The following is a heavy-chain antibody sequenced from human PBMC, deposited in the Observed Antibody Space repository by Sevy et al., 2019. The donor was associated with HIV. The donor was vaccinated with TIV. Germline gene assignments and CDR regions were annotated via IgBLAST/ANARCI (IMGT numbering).Heavy chain of an antibody. D-gene: IGHD2-15*01. CDR3: AREYIVLGEDNYYGMDV. Sequence: GGYLRLSCAASGFSVSSNYMSWVRQAPGKGPEGVSVIHSGGRISYADSVQGRFTISRDDSKNTLYLQMNSLRAEDTAVYYCAREYIVLGEDNYYGMDVWGQGTTVVVSS. V-gene: IGHV3-53*01. J-gene: IGHJ6*02. CDR1: GFSVSSNY. CDR2: IHSGGRI.